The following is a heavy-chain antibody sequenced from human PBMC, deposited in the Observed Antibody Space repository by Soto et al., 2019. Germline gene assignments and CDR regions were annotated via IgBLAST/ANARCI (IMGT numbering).Heavy chain of an antibody. V-gene: IGHV4-34*01. D-gene: IGHD3-10*01. CDR1: GGSFSGYY. J-gene: IGHJ4*02. CDR3: ARATRSYNLFDY. CDR2: INHSGST. Sequence: QVQLQQWGAGLLKPSETLSLTCAVYGGSFSGYYWSWIRQPPGKGLEWIGEINHSGSTNYNPSLKSRVTISVDTSKNQFSLKLSSVTAADTAVYYCARATRSYNLFDYWGQGTLVTVSS.